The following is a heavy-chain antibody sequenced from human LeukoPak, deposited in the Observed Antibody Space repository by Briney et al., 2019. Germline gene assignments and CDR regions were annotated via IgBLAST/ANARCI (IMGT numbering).Heavy chain of an antibody. Sequence: GGSLRVSCAAAGFTFSSYGISWVLQAPRKGLQWVSGVSGTGSNTYYLDSVKGRFTISRDNSKNTVYLQMNSLRAEDSALYYCAKWNGYADYWGRGTLVTVSS. J-gene: IGHJ4*02. CDR2: VSGTGSNT. D-gene: IGHD5-12*01. CDR1: GFTFSSYG. CDR3: AKWNGYADY. V-gene: IGHV3-23*01.